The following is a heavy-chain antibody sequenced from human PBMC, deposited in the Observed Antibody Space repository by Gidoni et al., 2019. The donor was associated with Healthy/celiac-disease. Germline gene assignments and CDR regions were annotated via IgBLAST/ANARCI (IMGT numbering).Heavy chain of an antibody. CDR1: GGTFSSYA. CDR2: IIPIFGTA. J-gene: IGHJ4*02. D-gene: IGHD6-13*01. Sequence: QVQLVQSGAEVKKPGSSVKVSCKASGGTFSSYAISWVRQAPGQGLEWMGGIIPIFGTANYAQKFQGRVTITADESTSTAYMELSSLRSEDTAVYYCARVGQQLAGTNSWYFDYWGQGTLVTVSS. CDR3: ARVGQQLAGTNSWYFDY. V-gene: IGHV1-69*01.